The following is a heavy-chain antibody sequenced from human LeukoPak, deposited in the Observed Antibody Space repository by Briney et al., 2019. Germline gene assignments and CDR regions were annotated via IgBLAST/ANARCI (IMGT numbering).Heavy chain of an antibody. CDR1: GFTFSSYG. D-gene: IGHD3-10*01. V-gene: IGHV3-30*18. Sequence: GRSLRLSCAASGFTFSSYGMHWVRQAPGKGLEWVAVTSYDGSNKNYADSVKGRFTISRDNSKNTLYLQMNSLRAEDTAVYYCAKKSSGTYYAPPDYWGQGTLVTVSS. CDR3: AKKSSGTYYAPPDY. J-gene: IGHJ4*02. CDR2: TSYDGSNK.